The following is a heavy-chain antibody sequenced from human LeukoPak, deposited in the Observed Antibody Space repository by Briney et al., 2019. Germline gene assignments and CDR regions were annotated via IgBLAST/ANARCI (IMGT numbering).Heavy chain of an antibody. V-gene: IGHV1-46*01. CDR2: INPSGGST. CDR3: ARDGGAAAGTPNWFDP. J-gene: IGHJ5*02. Sequence: ASVKVSCKASGYTFTSYYMHWVRQAPGQGLEWMGIINPSGGSTSYAQKFQGRVTMTRDTSTSTVYMELSSLRSEDTAVYYCARDGGAAAGTPNWFDPWGQGTLVTVSS. CDR1: GYTFTSYY. D-gene: IGHD6-13*01.